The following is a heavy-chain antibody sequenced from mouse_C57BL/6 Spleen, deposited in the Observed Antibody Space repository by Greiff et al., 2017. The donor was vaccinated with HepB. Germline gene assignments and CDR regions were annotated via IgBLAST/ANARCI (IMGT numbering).Heavy chain of an antibody. J-gene: IGHJ3*01. D-gene: IGHD2-4*01. V-gene: IGHV1-64*01. CDR1: GYTFTSYW. CDR3: AREEYDYDRGFAY. Sequence: VQQQQSGAELVKPGASVKLSCKASGYTFTSYWMHWVKQRPGQGLEWIGMIHPNSGSTNYNEKFKSKATLTVDKSSSTAYMQLSSLTAEDSAVYYCAREEYDYDRGFAYWGQGTLVTVSA. CDR2: IHPNSGST.